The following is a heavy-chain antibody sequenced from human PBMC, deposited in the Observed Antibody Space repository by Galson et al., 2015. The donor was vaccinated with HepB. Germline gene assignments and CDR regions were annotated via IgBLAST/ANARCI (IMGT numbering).Heavy chain of an antibody. V-gene: IGHV1-24*01. Sequence: SVKVSCKVSGYTLTELSMHWVRQAPGKGLEWMGGFDPEDGETIYAQKFQGRVTMTEDTSTDTAYMELSSLRSEDTAVYYCATVQSIFGVVISYYFDYWGQGTLVAVSS. CDR3: ATVQSIFGVVISYYFDY. CDR2: FDPEDGET. CDR1: GYTLTELS. J-gene: IGHJ4*02. D-gene: IGHD3-3*01.